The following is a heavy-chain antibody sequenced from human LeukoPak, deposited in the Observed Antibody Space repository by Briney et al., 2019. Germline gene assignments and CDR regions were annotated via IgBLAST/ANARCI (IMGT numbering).Heavy chain of an antibody. CDR3: AKDYYVLRYFDWLLSGGEIDY. Sequence: GGSLRLSCAASGFTFSSYGMSWVRQAPGKGLEWVSAISGSGGSTYYADSVKGRFTISRDNSKNTLYLQMNSLRAEDTAVYYCAKDYYVLRYFDWLLSGGEIDYWGQGTLVTVSS. CDR1: GFTFSSYG. D-gene: IGHD3-9*01. V-gene: IGHV3-23*01. CDR2: ISGSGGST. J-gene: IGHJ4*02.